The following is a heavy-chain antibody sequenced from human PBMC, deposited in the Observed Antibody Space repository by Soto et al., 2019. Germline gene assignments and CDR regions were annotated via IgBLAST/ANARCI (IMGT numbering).Heavy chain of an antibody. J-gene: IGHJ4*02. D-gene: IGHD5-12*01. V-gene: IGHV3-7*01. Sequence: PGGSLRLSCAASGFTFSSYWMSWVRQAPGKGLEWVANIKQDGSDKYYVDSVKGRFTISRDNAKNSLYLQMNSLRAEDTAVYYCARAWGYSGPKMDYWGQGTLVTVSS. CDR1: GFTFSSYW. CDR3: ARAWGYSGPKMDY. CDR2: IKQDGSDK.